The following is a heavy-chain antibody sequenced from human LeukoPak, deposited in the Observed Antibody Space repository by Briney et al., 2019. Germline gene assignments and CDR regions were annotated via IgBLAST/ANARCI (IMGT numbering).Heavy chain of an antibody. Sequence: ASVKVSCKASGYTFTDYYMHWVRQAPGQGLEWVGWINPNSGGTNYAQKFQGRVTMTRDTSISTAYMELSSLKSDDTAVYYCARDLYGSGSFGYWGQGTLVTVSS. D-gene: IGHD3-10*01. J-gene: IGHJ4*02. CDR1: GYTFTDYY. CDR3: ARDLYGSGSFGY. V-gene: IGHV1-2*02. CDR2: INPNSGGT.